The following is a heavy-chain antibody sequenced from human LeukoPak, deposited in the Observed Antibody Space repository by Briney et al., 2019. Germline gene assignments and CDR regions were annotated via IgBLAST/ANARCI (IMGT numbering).Heavy chain of an antibody. CDR2: ISGSGGST. V-gene: IGHV3-23*01. CDR3: AKDFEVETYSSPVA. Sequence: GGSLRLSCAASGFTFSSYAMSWVRQAPGKGLEWVSAISGSGGSTYYADSVKGRFTISRDNSKNTLYLQMNSLRAEDTAVYYCAKDFEVETYSSPVAWGQGTLVTVSS. D-gene: IGHD6-13*01. J-gene: IGHJ5*02. CDR1: GFTFSSYA.